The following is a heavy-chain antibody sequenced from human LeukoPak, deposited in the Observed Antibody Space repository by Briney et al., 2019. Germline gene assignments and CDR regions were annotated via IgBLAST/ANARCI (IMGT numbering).Heavy chain of an antibody. CDR1: GFTVRSNY. V-gene: IGHV3-53*01. D-gene: IGHD3-10*01. Sequence: GGSLRLSCAASGFTVRSNYMNWVRQAPGEGLEWVSVIYSGGTTYYADSVKGRFTTSRDNSKNTVYLQMNSLRADDTAVYYCARVSTMIRGMHDTFDVWGQGTVVTVSS. CDR2: IYSGGTT. J-gene: IGHJ3*01. CDR3: ARVSTMIRGMHDTFDV.